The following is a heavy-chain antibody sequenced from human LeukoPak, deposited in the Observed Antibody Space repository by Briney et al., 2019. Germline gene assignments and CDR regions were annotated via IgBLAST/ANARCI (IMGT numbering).Heavy chain of an antibody. D-gene: IGHD6-6*01. V-gene: IGHV3-23*01. CDR3: ANWIGSSYRDY. CDR1: GFTFGTYA. Sequence: GGSLRLSCEASGFTFGTYAMTWVRQAPGKGLEWVSGINSNGDEIYYADSVRGRFTISRDNSNNALYLQMDSLRAEDTAVYYCANWIGSSYRDYWGQGTLVTVSS. CDR2: INSNGDEI. J-gene: IGHJ4*02.